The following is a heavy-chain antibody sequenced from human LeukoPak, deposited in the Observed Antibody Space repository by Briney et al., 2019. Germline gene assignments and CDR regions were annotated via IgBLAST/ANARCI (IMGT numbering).Heavy chain of an antibody. V-gene: IGHV3-49*03. Sequence: GGSLRLSCIASGFNIGDYSMNWFRQAPGKGLEWVGFIRSKAYGGTTEYAASVKGRFTISRDDSRSIAYLQMNSLKTEDTAVYYCTRGVSNWGSREDYWGQGTLVTVSS. CDR2: IRSKAYGGTT. CDR3: TRGVSNWGSREDY. J-gene: IGHJ4*02. D-gene: IGHD7-27*01. CDR1: GFNIGDYS.